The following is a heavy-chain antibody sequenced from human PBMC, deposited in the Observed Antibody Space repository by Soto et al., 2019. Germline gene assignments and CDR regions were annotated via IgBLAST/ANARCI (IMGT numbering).Heavy chain of an antibody. CDR2: IIPIFGTA. J-gene: IGHJ3*02. D-gene: IGHD2-15*01. Sequence: ASVKVSCKASGGTFSSYAISWVRQAPGQGLEWMGGIIPIFGTANYAQKFQGRVTITADESTSTAYMELSSLRSEDTAVYYCARGYCSGGGCRRHAFDIWGQGTMVTVSS. CDR1: GGTFSSYA. V-gene: IGHV1-69*13. CDR3: ARGYCSGGGCRRHAFDI.